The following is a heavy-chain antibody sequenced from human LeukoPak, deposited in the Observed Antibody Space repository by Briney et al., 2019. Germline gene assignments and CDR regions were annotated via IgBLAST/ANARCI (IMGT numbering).Heavy chain of an antibody. D-gene: IGHD6-19*01. CDR3: ARRTPKQWLVPLFDY. CDR2: ISYDGSNK. CDR1: GFTFSSYA. Sequence: PGRSLRLSCAASGFTFSSYAMHWVRQAPGKGLEWGAVISYDGSNKYYADSVMGRFTISRDKSKNTLYLQMNSLRAEDTAVYYCARRTPKQWLVPLFDYWGQGTLVTVSS. J-gene: IGHJ4*02. V-gene: IGHV3-30*04.